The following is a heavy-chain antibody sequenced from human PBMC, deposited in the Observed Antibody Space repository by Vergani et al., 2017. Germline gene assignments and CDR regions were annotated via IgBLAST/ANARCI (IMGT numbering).Heavy chain of an antibody. CDR2: IKQDGSEK. D-gene: IGHD3-10*01. CDR3: ARLSMPVPDELHSLFGSGTSGWFDP. V-gene: IGHV3-7*01. CDR1: GFTFSSYW. J-gene: IGHJ5*02. Sequence: EVQLVESGGGLVQPGGSLRLSCAASGFTFSSYWMSWVRQAPGKGLEWVANIKQDGSEKYYVDSVKGRFTISRDNAKNSLYLQMNSLRAEDTAVYYCARLSMPVPDELHSLFGSGTSGWFDPWGQGTLVTVSS.